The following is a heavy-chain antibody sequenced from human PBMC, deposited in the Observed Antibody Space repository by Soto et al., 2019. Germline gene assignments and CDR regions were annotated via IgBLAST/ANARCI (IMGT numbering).Heavy chain of an antibody. Sequence: ASVKVSCKASGYTFTGYYMHWVRQAPGQGLEWMGWINPNSGGTNYAQKFQGWVTMTRDTSISTAYMELSRLRSDDTAVYYCAREYNCWGGGSCYSGAHDALDTGGQGTRFT. CDR3: AREYNCWGGGSCYSGAHDALDT. J-gene: IGHJ3*02. D-gene: IGHD2-15*01. V-gene: IGHV1-2*04. CDR1: GYTFTGYY. CDR2: INPNSGGT.